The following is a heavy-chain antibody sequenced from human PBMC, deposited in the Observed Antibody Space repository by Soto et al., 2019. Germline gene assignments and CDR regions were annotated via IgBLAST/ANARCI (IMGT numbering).Heavy chain of an antibody. V-gene: IGHV4-59*01. Sequence: SETLSLTCTVSGGSISSYYWSWIRQPPGKGLEWIGYIYYSGSTNYNPSLKSRVTISVDTSKNQFSLKLSSATAADTAVYYCARSIEYSSSLLYYYYYVDVWGKGTTVTVSS. D-gene: IGHD6-6*01. CDR3: ARSIEYSSSLLYYYYYVDV. CDR1: GGSISSYY. J-gene: IGHJ6*03. CDR2: IYYSGST.